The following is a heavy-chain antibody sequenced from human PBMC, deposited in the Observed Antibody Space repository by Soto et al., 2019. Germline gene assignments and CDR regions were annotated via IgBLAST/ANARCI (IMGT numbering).Heavy chain of an antibody. J-gene: IGHJ4*02. CDR3: ARVRIAAAGRGSDY. CDR1: GFTFSSYS. D-gene: IGHD6-13*01. CDR2: ISSSSSYI. V-gene: IGHV3-21*01. Sequence: GGSLRLSCAASGFTFSSYSMNWVRQAPGKGLEWVSSISSSSSYIYYADSVKGRFTISRDNAKNSLYLQMNSLRAEDTAVYYCARVRIAAAGRGSDYWGQGTLVTVSS.